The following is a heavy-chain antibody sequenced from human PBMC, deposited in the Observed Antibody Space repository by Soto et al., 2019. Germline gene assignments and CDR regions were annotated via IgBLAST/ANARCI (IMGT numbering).Heavy chain of an antibody. Sequence: SETLSLTCTVSGGAISSYYWSLIRQPPGKGLEWIGYIYYSGSTNYNPSLKSRVTISVDTSKNQFSLKLSSVTAADTAVYYCARFSIAAAGTGWLDPWGQGTRVTVSS. CDR3: ARFSIAAAGTGWLDP. CDR1: GGAISSYY. V-gene: IGHV4-59*01. J-gene: IGHJ5*01. CDR2: IYYSGST. D-gene: IGHD6-13*01.